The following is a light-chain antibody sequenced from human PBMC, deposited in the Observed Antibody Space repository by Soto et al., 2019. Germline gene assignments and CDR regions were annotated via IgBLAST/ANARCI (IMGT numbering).Light chain of an antibody. V-gene: IGKV4-1*01. CDR3: QQSYSTPLT. J-gene: IGKJ4*01. CDR2: WAS. CDR1: QSVLYSSNNKNY. Sequence: DIVMTQSPDSLAVSLGERATINCKSSQSVLYSSNNKNYLAWYQQKPGQPPKLLIYWASTRESGVPDRFSGSGSGTDFTLTNSSLQAEDVAVYYCQQSYSTPLTFGGGTKVEIK.